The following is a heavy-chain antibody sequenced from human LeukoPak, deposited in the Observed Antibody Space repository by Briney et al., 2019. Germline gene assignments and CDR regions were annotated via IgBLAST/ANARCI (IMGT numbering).Heavy chain of an antibody. CDR3: GKDTGAGATDPPGY. CDR2: ISYDGSNK. Sequence: PGRSLRLSCAASGFTFSSYGMHWVRQAPGKGLEWVAVISYDGSNKYYADSVKGRFTISRDNSKNTLYLQMNSLRAEDTAVYYCGKDTGAGATDPPGYWGQGTLVTVSS. D-gene: IGHD1-26*01. CDR1: GFTFSSYG. J-gene: IGHJ4*02. V-gene: IGHV3-30*18.